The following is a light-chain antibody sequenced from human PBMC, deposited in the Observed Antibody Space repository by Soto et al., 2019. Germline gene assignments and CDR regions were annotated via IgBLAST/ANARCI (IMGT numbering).Light chain of an antibody. V-gene: IGKV1-5*01. J-gene: IGKJ1*01. Sequence: DIQMTQSPSTLSASVGDRVTITCRASQGISGWLAWYQQKAGKAPRLLIFDASSLMSGVPSRFSGSGYGTEFALTINRLQPDDSATYYCQQYDSFSVWTCGQGPKVEIK. CDR2: DAS. CDR3: QQYDSFSVWT. CDR1: QGISGW.